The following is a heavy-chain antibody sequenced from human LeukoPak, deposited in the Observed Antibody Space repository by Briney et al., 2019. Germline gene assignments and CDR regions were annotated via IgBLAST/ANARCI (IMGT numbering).Heavy chain of an antibody. CDR2: ISVNGDDT. CDR1: GFTFRIYA. Sequence: PGGSLRLSCAASGFTFRIYAMNWVRQAPGKGLEWVSSISVNGDDTYYADSVKGRFTISRDNSKNTLYLQMNSLRAEDTAMYYCAKDWRDYGDFHAFDMWGLGTMVTVSS. J-gene: IGHJ3*02. V-gene: IGHV3-23*01. D-gene: IGHD4-17*01. CDR3: AKDWRDYGDFHAFDM.